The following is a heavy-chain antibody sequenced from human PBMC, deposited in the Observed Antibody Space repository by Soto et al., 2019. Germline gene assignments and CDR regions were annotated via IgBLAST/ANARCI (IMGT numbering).Heavy chain of an antibody. J-gene: IGHJ5*02. CDR3: ARVERDYYDSSGYYSAWFDP. Sequence: ASVKVSCKASGGTFSSYTISWVRQAPGQGLEWMGWISAYNGNTNYAQKLQGRVTMTTDTSTSTAYMELRSLRSDDTAVYYCARVERDYYDSSGYYSAWFDPWGQGTLVTVSS. V-gene: IGHV1-18*01. CDR1: GGTFSSYT. CDR2: ISAYNGNT. D-gene: IGHD3-22*01.